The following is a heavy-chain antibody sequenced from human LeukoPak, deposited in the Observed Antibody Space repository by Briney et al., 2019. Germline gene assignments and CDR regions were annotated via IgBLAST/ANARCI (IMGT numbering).Heavy chain of an antibody. CDR2: INPNSGGT. D-gene: IGHD2-15*01. CDR1: GYTFTGYY. V-gene: IGHV1-2*02. Sequence: ASVKVSYKASGYTFTGYYMHWVRQAPGQGLEWMGWINPNSGGTNYAQKFQGRVTMTRDTSISTAYMELSRLRSDDTAVYYCARSWRFCSGGGCYPIDYWGQGTLVTVSS. CDR3: ARSWRFCSGGGCYPIDY. J-gene: IGHJ4*02.